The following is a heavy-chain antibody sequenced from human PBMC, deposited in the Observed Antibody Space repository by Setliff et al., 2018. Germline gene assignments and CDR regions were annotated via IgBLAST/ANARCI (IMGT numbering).Heavy chain of an antibody. V-gene: IGHV3-73*01. J-gene: IGHJ3*02. Sequence: GGSLRLSCAASGFSFSGSAVYWVRQASVKGLEWIGRIRGRTDSYATIYAASVRGRFTISRDDSKNTAYLQMNSLKTEDTAVYYCAAAPAGSDVFDMWGQGTMVTVSS. CDR3: AAAPAGSDVFDM. CDR2: IRGRTDSYAT. D-gene: IGHD6-13*01. CDR1: GFSFSGSA.